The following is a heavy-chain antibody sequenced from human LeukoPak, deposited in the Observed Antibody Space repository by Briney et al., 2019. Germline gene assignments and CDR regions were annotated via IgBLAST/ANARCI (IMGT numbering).Heavy chain of an antibody. CDR3: ARATRYFEGDYYMDV. D-gene: IGHD1-1*01. CDR1: GFTFSDYV. Sequence: PGGSLRLSCAASGFTFSDYVMHWVRQAPGKGLEWVSLIRYDGSNKYYADSVKDRFSISRDNSKNTLYLQMNSLRAEDTAVYYCARATRYFEGDYYMDVWGKGTTVTVSS. J-gene: IGHJ6*03. CDR2: IRYDGSNK. V-gene: IGHV3-30*02.